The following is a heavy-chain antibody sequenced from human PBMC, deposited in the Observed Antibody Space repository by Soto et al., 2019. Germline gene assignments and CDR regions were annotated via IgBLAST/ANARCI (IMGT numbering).Heavy chain of an antibody. J-gene: IGHJ6*02. Sequence: PGGSLRLSCAASGFTFRSYGMHWVRQAPGKGLEWLAVISNDGTNKYLADSVKGRLTLSRDNSRNTLSLEINNLRPEDTAVYYCGKDTIDCSGGDCPLYYYYGMDVWGQGTTVTVSS. V-gene: IGHV3-30*18. CDR2: ISNDGTNK. D-gene: IGHD2-15*01. CDR3: GKDTIDCSGGDCPLYYYYGMDV. CDR1: GFTFRSYG.